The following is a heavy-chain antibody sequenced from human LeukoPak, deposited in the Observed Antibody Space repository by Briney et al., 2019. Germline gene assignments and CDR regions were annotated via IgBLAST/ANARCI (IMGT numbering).Heavy chain of an antibody. CDR3: ARDKYGSGSYWFDY. D-gene: IGHD3-10*01. CDR2: IKQDGSEK. Sequence: GGSLRLSCAASGFTFSSYWMSWVRQAPGKGLEWVANIKQDGSEKYYVDSVKGRFTISRDNAKNSLYLQMNSLRAEDTAVYYCARDKYGSGSYWFDYWGPGTLVTVSS. J-gene: IGHJ4*02. V-gene: IGHV3-7*01. CDR1: GFTFSSYW.